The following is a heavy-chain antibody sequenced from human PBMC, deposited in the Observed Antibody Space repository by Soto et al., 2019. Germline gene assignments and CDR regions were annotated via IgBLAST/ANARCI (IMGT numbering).Heavy chain of an antibody. J-gene: IGHJ1*01. CDR1: GFTFTSYG. Sequence: PGGSLRLSCVTSGFTFTSYGMSWVRQAPGKGLERVSAISGSSDTYYPDSVKGRFTISRDNSRSTLYLQMNSLRAEDTAVYYCATYGGDSGGYEYFQRWGQGCLVTVSS. V-gene: IGHV3-23*01. CDR2: ISGSSDT. D-gene: IGHD4-17*01. CDR3: ATYGGDSGGYEYFQR.